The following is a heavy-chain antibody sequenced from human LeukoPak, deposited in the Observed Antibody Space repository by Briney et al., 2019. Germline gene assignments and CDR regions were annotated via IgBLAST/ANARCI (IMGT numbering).Heavy chain of an antibody. CDR2: ISGSGGST. CDR1: AFTFSIDA. J-gene: IGHJ4*02. CDR3: AKGPVGYSYGYWFDY. Sequence: GESLSLSCAAAAFTFSIDAMSWVRQAPGKGLEWVSAISGSGGSTYYADSVKGRFTISRDNSKNTLYLQMNSLRAEDTAVYYCAKGPVGYSYGYWFDYWGQGTLVTVSS. V-gene: IGHV3-23*01. D-gene: IGHD5-18*01.